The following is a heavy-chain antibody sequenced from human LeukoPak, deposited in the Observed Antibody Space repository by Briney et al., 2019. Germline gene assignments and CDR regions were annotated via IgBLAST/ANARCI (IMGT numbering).Heavy chain of an antibody. CDR2: INSDGSWT. CDR3: ARDGVIVGAAYFDY. V-gene: IGHV3-74*01. J-gene: IGHJ4*02. CDR1: GNYW. D-gene: IGHD2-21*01. Sequence: PGGSLRLSCAASGNYWMHWVRQVPGKGLVWVSHINSDGSWTSYADSVKGRFTISKDNAKNTVYLQMNSLRAEDTAVYYCARDGVIVGAAYFDYWGQGTLVTVSS.